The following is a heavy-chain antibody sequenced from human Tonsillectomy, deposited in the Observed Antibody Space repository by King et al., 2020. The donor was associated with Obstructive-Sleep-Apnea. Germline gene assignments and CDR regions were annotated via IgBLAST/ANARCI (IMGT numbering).Heavy chain of an antibody. CDR1: GFTFSNAW. J-gene: IGHJ5*02. CDR2: MKSKTDGGTT. V-gene: IGHV3-15*01. CDR3: TTPGPLWFGELLIS. Sequence: VQLVESGGGLVKPGGSLRLSCAASGFTFSNAWMSWVRQAPGKGLEWVGHMKSKTDGGTTDYAAPVKGRFTISRDDSKKTLYQQMNSLKTEDTAVYYCTTPGPLWFGELLISWGQGALVTVSS. D-gene: IGHD3-10*01.